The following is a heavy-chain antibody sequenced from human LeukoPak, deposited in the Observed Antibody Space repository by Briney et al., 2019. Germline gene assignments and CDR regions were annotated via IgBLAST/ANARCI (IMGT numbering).Heavy chain of an antibody. V-gene: IGHV4-59*01. Sequence: SETLSLTCTVSGGSISSYYWSWIRQPPGKGLEWIGCIYYSGSTNYNPSLKSRVTISVDTSKNQFSLKLSSVTAADTAVYYCARDRYGDYWFDPWGQGTLVTVSS. D-gene: IGHD4-17*01. CDR3: ARDRYGDYWFDP. J-gene: IGHJ5*02. CDR1: GGSISSYY. CDR2: IYYSGST.